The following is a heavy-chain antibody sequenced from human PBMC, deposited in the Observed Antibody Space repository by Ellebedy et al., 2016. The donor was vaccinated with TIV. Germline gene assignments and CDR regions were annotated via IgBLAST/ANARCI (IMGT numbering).Heavy chain of an antibody. Sequence: MPSETLSLTCTVSGGSISSGSYYWSWIRQHPGKGLEWIGHIFHSGSTYYNPSLKTRSTISVDTSKNQFSLRLSSVTAADTAVYYCARTRDYGTSVFDPWGQGTLVTVSS. D-gene: IGHD4-17*01. J-gene: IGHJ5*02. CDR2: IFHSGST. V-gene: IGHV4-31*03. CDR3: ARTRDYGTSVFDP. CDR1: GGSISSGSYY.